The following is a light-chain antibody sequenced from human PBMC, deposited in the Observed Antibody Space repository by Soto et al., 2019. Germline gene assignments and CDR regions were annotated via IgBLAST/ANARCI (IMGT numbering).Light chain of an antibody. J-gene: IGKJ1*01. CDR2: GAS. V-gene: IGKV3-15*01. Sequence: EIVLTQSPVTLSLSPGDRVTLSCRASQNVRGSKVAWYQQKPGEAPRLLIFGASMRATGIPARFSGGGSETEFTLTISSLQSEDFAVYYCQQYSDWPPWRFGQWTKVDIK. CDR3: QQYSDWPPWR. CDR1: QNVRGSK.